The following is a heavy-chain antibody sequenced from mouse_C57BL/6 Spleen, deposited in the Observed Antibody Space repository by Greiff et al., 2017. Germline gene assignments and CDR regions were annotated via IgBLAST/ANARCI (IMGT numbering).Heavy chain of an antibody. D-gene: IGHD1-1*02. CDR1: GFTFSSYG. CDR3: AKVGGNYFDY. J-gene: IGHJ2*01. Sequence: EVQVVESGGDLVKPGGSLKLSCAASGFTFSSYGMSWVRQTPDKRLEWVATISSGGSYTYYPDSVKGRFTISRDNAKNTLYLQMSSLKSEDTAMYYCAKVGGNYFDYWGQGTTLTVSS. V-gene: IGHV5-6*01. CDR2: ISSGGSYT.